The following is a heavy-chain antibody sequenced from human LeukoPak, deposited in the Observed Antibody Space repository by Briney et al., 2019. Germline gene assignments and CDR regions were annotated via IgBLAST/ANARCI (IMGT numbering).Heavy chain of an antibody. J-gene: IGHJ4*02. D-gene: IGHD2-2*01. CDR2: IKDGGSEK. CDR3: ARASGPIVVVPAAMLL. Sequence: GGSLRLSCAASGFTFSDYSMTWVRQAPGKGLEWVATIKDGGSEKYYVDSVKGRFTISRDNAGNSVHLQMNSLRAEDTAVYYCARASGPIVVVPAAMLLWGQGTLVTVSS. CDR1: GFTFSDYS. V-gene: IGHV3-7*02.